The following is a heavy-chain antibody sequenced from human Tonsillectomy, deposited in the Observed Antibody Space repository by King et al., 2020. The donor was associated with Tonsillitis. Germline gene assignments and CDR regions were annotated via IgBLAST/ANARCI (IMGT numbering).Heavy chain of an antibody. CDR2: ISSSSSYI. J-gene: IGHJ5*02. V-gene: IGHV3-21*01. Sequence: QLVQSGGGLVKPGGSLRLSCAASGFTFSSYSMNWVRQAPGKGLEWVSSISSSSSYIYYADSVKGRFTISRDNAKNSLYLQMNSLRAEDTAVYYCARTGDCILTGYYMSRTDYNWFDPWGQGTLVTVSS. CDR3: ARTGDCILTGYYMSRTDYNWFDP. D-gene: IGHD3-9*01. CDR1: GFTFSSYS.